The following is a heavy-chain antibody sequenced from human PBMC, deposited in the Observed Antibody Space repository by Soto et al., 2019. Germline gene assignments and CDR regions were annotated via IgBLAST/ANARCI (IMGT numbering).Heavy chain of an antibody. Sequence: QVQLVESGGGVVQPGRSLRLSCAASGFTFSSYGMHWVRQAPGKGLEWVAVISYDGSNKYYADSVKGRFTISRDNSKNTLYLQMNSLRAEDTAVYYCAKAKAYCSSTSCYPFAYWGQGPLFTVSS. D-gene: IGHD2-2*01. CDR3: AKAKAYCSSTSCYPFAY. J-gene: IGHJ4*02. CDR1: GFTFSSYG. V-gene: IGHV3-30*18. CDR2: ISYDGSNK.